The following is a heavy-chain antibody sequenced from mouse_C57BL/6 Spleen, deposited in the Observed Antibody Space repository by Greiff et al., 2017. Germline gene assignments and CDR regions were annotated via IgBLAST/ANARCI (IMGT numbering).Heavy chain of an antibody. CDR1: GYTFTGYW. Sequence: QVQLQQSGAELMKPGASVKLSCKATGYTFTGYWIELVTQRPGHGLEWIGEILPGSGSTNYNEKFKGKATFTADPSSNTAYMQLSSLTTADSAIYYCARSPITTVVAQRGDYWGQGTTRTVSS. D-gene: IGHD1-1*01. CDR3: ARSPITTVVAQRGDY. CDR2: ILPGSGST. J-gene: IGHJ2*01. V-gene: IGHV1-9*01.